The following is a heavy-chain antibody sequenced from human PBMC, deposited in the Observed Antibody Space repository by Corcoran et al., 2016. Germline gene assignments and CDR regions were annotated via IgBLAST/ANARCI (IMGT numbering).Heavy chain of an antibody. CDR1: GGSFSGYS. CDR3: ARARRKSTVTTLGGYYFDY. CDR2: INHSGST. J-gene: IGHJ4*02. D-gene: IGHD4-17*01. V-gene: IGHV4-34*01. Sequence: QVQLQQWGAGLLKPSETLSLTCAVYGGSFSGYSWSWIRQPPGKGLEWIGEINHSGSTNYNPSLKSRVTISVDTSKNQFSLKLSSVTAADTAVYYWARARRKSTVTTLGGYYFDYWGQGTLVTVSS.